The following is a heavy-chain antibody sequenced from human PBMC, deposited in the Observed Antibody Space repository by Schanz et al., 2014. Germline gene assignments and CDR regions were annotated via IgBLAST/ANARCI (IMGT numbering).Heavy chain of an antibody. CDR2: ISAYNGNT. Sequence: QVQLVQSGAEVKKPGASVKVSCKASGYTFTSYGISWVRQAPGQGLEWMGWISAYNGNTNYAQKLQGRVTMTTDTSTSTDFMELRSLGSDDTAVYYCARDNLVSSSWYNYYGMDVWGQGTTVTVSS. D-gene: IGHD6-13*01. CDR1: GYTFTSYG. CDR3: ARDNLVSSSWYNYYGMDV. V-gene: IGHV1-18*01. J-gene: IGHJ6*02.